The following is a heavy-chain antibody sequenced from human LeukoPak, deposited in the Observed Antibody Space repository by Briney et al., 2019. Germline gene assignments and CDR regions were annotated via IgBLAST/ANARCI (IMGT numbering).Heavy chain of an antibody. CDR2: ISGSGGST. CDR1: GFTFSSYA. Sequence: PGGSLRLSCAASGFTFSSYAMSWVRQAPGKGLEWVSAISGSGGSTYYADSVKGRFTISRDNSKNTLYLQMNSLRVEDTAVYYCAKAKRDYDSSGYPPDYWGQGTLVTVSS. J-gene: IGHJ4*02. V-gene: IGHV3-23*01. CDR3: AKAKRDYDSSGYPPDY. D-gene: IGHD3-22*01.